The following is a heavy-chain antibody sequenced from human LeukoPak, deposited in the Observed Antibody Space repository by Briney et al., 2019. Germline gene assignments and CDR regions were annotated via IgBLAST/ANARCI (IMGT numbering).Heavy chain of an antibody. V-gene: IGHV3-7*01. Sequence: GGSLRLSCAASGFTFSSYWMSWVRQAPGKGLEWVANIKQDGSEKYYVDSVKGRFTISRDNAKNSLYLQMNSLRAEDTAVYYCARPFDRAETYYYDSSGPEGAFDIWGQGTMVTVSS. D-gene: IGHD3-22*01. CDR2: IKQDGSEK. J-gene: IGHJ3*02. CDR3: ARPFDRAETYYYDSSGPEGAFDI. CDR1: GFTFSSYW.